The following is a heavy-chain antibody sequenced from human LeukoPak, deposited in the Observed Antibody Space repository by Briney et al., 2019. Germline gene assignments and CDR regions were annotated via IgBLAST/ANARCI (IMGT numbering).Heavy chain of an antibody. D-gene: IGHD2-15*01. Sequence: SVKVSCKASGGTFSSYAISWVRQAPGQGLEWMGRIIPILGIANYAQKFQGRVTITADKSTSTAYMELSSLRSEDTAVYYCARDLEDVVVLADTWFDYWGQGTLVTVSS. J-gene: IGHJ4*02. V-gene: IGHV1-69*04. CDR3: ARDLEDVVVLADTWFDY. CDR2: IIPILGIA. CDR1: GGTFSSYA.